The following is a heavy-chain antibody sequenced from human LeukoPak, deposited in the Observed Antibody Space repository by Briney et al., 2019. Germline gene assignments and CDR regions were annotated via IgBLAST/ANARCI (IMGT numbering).Heavy chain of an antibody. CDR2: ISAYNGYT. CDR3: ARVGPHYDILTGYYGRENYYYMDV. J-gene: IGHJ6*03. Sequence: ASVKVSCKASGYIFTSYGISWVRQAPGQGLEWVGWISAYNGYTNYIQKLQGRVTMTTDTSTSTAYLELRSLRSDDTAVYYCARVGPHYDILTGYYGRENYYYMDVWGKGTTVTISS. CDR1: GYIFTSYG. V-gene: IGHV1-18*01. D-gene: IGHD3-9*01.